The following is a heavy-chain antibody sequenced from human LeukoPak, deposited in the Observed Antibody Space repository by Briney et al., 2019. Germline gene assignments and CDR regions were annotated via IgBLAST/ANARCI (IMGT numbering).Heavy chain of an antibody. CDR3: ARNGFLLSYFDY. Sequence: PSEALSLTCAVYGGSFSGYYWSWIRQPPGKGLEWIGEINHSGSTNYNPSLKSRVTISVDTSKNQFSLKLSSVTAADTAVYYCARNGFLLSYFDYWGQGTLVTVSS. CDR1: GGSFSGYY. D-gene: IGHD2-8*01. V-gene: IGHV4-34*01. CDR2: INHSGST. J-gene: IGHJ4*02.